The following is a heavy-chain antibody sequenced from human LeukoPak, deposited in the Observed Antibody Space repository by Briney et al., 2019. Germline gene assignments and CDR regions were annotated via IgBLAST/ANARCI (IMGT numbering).Heavy chain of an antibody. V-gene: IGHV1-46*01. CDR2: INPSGGTT. CDR3: ARDALSYDYSWGSYGHLGIDP. D-gene: IGHD3-16*01. CDR1: GYTFTRYY. Sequence: ASVKVSCKASGYTFTRYYMHWVRQAPGQGLEWMGIINPSGGTTDHAQKFHGRVTMTRDTSTTTVYMELSSLTSEDTAVYYCARDALSYDYSWGSYGHLGIDPWGQGTLVTVSS. J-gene: IGHJ5*02.